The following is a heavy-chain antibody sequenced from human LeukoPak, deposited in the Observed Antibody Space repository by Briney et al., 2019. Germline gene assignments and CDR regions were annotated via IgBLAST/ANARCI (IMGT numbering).Heavy chain of an antibody. CDR2: INPSGGST. Sequence: ASVKVSCKASGYTFTSYYMHWVRQAPGQGLEWMGIINPSGGSTSYAQKFQGRVTMTRDKSTSTAYMELSSLTSEDTAVYYCARGRLQLLLGADFFYYMDVWGKGTTVIISS. CDR1: GYTFTSYY. CDR3: ARGRLQLLLGADFFYYMDV. V-gene: IGHV1-46*01. J-gene: IGHJ6*03. D-gene: IGHD5-18*01.